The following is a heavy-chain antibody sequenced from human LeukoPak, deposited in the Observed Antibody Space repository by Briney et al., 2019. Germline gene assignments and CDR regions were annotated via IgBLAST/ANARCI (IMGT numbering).Heavy chain of an antibody. J-gene: IGHJ6*03. V-gene: IGHV3-30*02. CDR3: ATSTVTTSYNYYYYYMHV. Sequence: GGSLRLSCTASGFTFSNYGMHWVRQAPGKGLEWVAFIRYDGSNKYYADSVKGRFTISRGNSKNTLYLQMNSLRPEDTAVYYCATSTVTTSYNYYYYYMHVWGKGTTVTVSS. D-gene: IGHD4-11*01. CDR2: IRYDGSNK. CDR1: GFTFSNYG.